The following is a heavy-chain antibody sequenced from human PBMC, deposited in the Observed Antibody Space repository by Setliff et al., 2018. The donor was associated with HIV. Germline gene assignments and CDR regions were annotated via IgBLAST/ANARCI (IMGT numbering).Heavy chain of an antibody. V-gene: IGHV3-15*05. J-gene: IGHJ5*02. Sequence: LRLSCVGYGFSFSNAWLSWVRQAPGKGLEWVARIKSKVDGETTDHAATVKGRFTVSRDDSENTLYLQMNSLKTEDTGVYYCTTEGANSPAYHWGQGTLVTVSS. CDR1: GFSFSNAW. CDR2: IKSKVDGETT. CDR3: TTEGANSPAYH.